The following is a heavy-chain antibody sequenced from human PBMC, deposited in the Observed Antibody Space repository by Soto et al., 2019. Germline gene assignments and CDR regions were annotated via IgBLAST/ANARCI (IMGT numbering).Heavy chain of an antibody. CDR3: ARDLRILWFGELLSYDSSGYIDAFDI. V-gene: IGHV3-21*01. CDR1: GFTFSSYS. CDR2: ISSSSSYI. Sequence: GGSLRLSCAASGFTFSSYSMNWVRQAPGKGLEWVSSISSSSSYIYYADSVKGRFTISRDNAKNSLYLQMNSLRAEDTAVYYCARDLRILWFGELLSYDSSGYIDAFDIWGQGTMVTVSS. J-gene: IGHJ3*02. D-gene: IGHD3-10*01.